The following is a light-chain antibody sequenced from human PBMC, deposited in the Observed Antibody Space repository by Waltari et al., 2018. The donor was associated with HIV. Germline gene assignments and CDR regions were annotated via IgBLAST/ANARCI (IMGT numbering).Light chain of an antibody. Sequence: QSVLTQPPSVSGAPGQRVTISCTGSSSNIGAGYDVHWYQQLPGTAPKLLIYGNNKRPSGVPDRFSGSKSGTSASRAVTWLQAEDEADYYCQSYDSSLSGYVFGTGTKVTVL. CDR3: QSYDSSLSGYV. V-gene: IGLV1-40*01. J-gene: IGLJ1*01. CDR1: SSNIGAGYD. CDR2: GNN.